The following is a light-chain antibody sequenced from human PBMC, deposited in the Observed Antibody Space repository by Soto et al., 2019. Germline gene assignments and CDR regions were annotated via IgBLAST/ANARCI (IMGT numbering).Light chain of an antibody. Sequence: DIQMTQSPSTLSASLGYRFTITCRASQSISSWLAWYQQKPGKAPKLLIYDASSLESGVPSRFSGSGSGTEFTLTISSLQPDDFATYYCQQYNSYSATFGQGTKVDI. V-gene: IGKV1-5*01. CDR2: DAS. J-gene: IGKJ1*01. CDR3: QQYNSYSAT. CDR1: QSISSW.